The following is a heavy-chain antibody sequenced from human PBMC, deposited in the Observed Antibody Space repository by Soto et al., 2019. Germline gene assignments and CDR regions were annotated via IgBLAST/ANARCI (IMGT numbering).Heavy chain of an antibody. D-gene: IGHD3-9*01. V-gene: IGHV3-74*01. Sequence: EVQLVESGGGLVQPGGSLRLSCADSGFTFSSYWMHWVRQAPGKGLVWVSRINSDGSSTSYADSVKGRFTISRDNAKITLYPQMNSLRAEDTAVYYCARDFLGYNDILTGYRWLDPWGQGTLVTVSS. CDR1: GFTFSSYW. CDR3: ARDFLGYNDILTGYRWLDP. CDR2: INSDGSST. J-gene: IGHJ5*02.